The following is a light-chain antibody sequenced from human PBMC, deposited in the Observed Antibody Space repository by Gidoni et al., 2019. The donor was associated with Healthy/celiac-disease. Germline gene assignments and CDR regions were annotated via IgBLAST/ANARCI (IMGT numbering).Light chain of an antibody. CDR2: GAS. V-gene: IGKV3-15*01. CDR1: QRVSSN. CDR3: QQYHNWPCT. J-gene: IGKJ1*01. Sequence: EIVMTQSPATLSVSPGERATLSCRASQRVSSNLAWYQQKPGQAPRLLIYGASTRATGIPARFSGSGSGTETTLTISSLQSEDFAVYYCQQYHNWPCTFGQGTKVEIK.